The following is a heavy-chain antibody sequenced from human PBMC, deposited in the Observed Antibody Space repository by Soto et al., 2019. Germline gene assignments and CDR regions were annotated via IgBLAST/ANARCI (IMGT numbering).Heavy chain of an antibody. D-gene: IGHD3-10*01. J-gene: IGHJ6*02. Sequence: LSLSCAASGFILSTYPMTWVRQAPGRGLEWVSSMNGAATSTSYADSVKGRFTTSRDNSQNTLYLQINTLRPEDTAVYFCARGGADHYNYGMDVWGQGXTVTVYS. CDR1: GFILSTYP. CDR3: ARGGADHYNYGMDV. CDR2: MNGAATST. V-gene: IGHV3-23*01.